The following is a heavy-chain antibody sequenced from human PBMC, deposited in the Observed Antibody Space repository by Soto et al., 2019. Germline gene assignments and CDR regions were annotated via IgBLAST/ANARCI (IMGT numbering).Heavy chain of an antibody. CDR3: PPPRLAARGWFDP. Sequence: EVQLVESGGGLVKPGGSLRLSCAASGFTFSNAWMSWVRQAPGKGLEWVGRIKSKTDGGTTDYAAPVKGRFTISRDDSKNTLYLQMNSLKTEYTAVYYCPPPRLAARGWFDPWGQGTLVTVSS. J-gene: IGHJ5*02. D-gene: IGHD6-13*01. CDR1: GFTFSNAW. V-gene: IGHV3-15*01. CDR2: IKSKTDGGTT.